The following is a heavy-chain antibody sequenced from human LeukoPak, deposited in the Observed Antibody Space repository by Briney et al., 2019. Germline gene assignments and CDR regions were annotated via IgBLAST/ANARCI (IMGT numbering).Heavy chain of an antibody. CDR3: TTAVPQWELSY. J-gene: IGHJ4*02. CDR2: INPNSGGT. CDR1: GYTFTDYY. D-gene: IGHD1-26*01. V-gene: IGHV1-2*02. Sequence: ASVKVSCKASGYTFTDYYMHWVRQAPGQGLEWMGWINPNSGGTNYAQKFQGRVTMTRDTSISTAYMEVSRLRSDDTAVYYCTTAVPQWELSYWGQGTLVTVSS.